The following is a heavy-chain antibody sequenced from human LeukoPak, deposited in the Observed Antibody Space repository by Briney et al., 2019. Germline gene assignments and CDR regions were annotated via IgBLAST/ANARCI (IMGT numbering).Heavy chain of an antibody. CDR2: INPNSGGT. CDR1: GYTFTGYY. J-gene: IGHJ5*02. V-gene: IGHV1-2*02. D-gene: IGHD5-18*01. Sequence: ASVKVSCKASGYTFTGYYMHWVRQAPGQGLEWMGWINPNSGGTNYAQKFQGRVTMTRDTSISTAYMELSRLRSDDTAVYYCARDTAMVTCWFDHWGQGTLVTVSS. CDR3: ARDTAMVTCWFDH.